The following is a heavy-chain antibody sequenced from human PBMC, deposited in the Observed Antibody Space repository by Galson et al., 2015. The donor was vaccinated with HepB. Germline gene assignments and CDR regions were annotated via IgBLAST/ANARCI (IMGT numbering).Heavy chain of an antibody. J-gene: IGHJ4*02. Sequence: ETLSLTCTVSGGSISSSSYYWGWIRQPPGKGLEWIGSIYYSGSTYYNPSLKSRVTISVDTSKNQFSLKLSSVTAADTAVYYCAGGYSSGWYLDYWGQGTLITVSS. V-gene: IGHV4-39*01. D-gene: IGHD6-19*01. CDR2: IYYSGST. CDR1: GGSISSSSYY. CDR3: AGGYSSGWYLDY.